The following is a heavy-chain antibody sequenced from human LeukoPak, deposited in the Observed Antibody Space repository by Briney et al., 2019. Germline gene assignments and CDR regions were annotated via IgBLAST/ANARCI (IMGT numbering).Heavy chain of an antibody. V-gene: IGHV3-9*01. J-gene: IGHJ6*04. Sequence: GRSLRLSCAASGFTFDDYAMHWVRHAPGKGLEWVSGISSNSENRGYAESVKGRFTISRDHAKNSLFLQMNSLKTEDTALYYCAKDIGFGITMFRAMDVWGKGTTVTISS. CDR3: AKDIGFGITMFRAMDV. CDR2: ISSNSENR. D-gene: IGHD3-10*01. CDR1: GFTFDDYA.